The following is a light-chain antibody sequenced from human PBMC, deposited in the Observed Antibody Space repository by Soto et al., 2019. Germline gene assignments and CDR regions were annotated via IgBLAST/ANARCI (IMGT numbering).Light chain of an antibody. Sequence: DIVMTQTPLSSLVTLGQPASISCRSSERLVHSDGTTFLSWFHLRPGQPPRLLIHKISDRFSGVPDRFSGSGAGTEFTLKISRVEAEDFAVYYCQQYGSSPLTFGQGTKVDI. J-gene: IGKJ1*01. V-gene: IGKV2-24*01. CDR3: QQYGSSPLT. CDR2: KIS. CDR1: ERLVHSDGTTF.